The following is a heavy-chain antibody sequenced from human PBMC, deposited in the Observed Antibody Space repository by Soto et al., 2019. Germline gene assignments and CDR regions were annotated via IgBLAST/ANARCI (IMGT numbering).Heavy chain of an antibody. V-gene: IGHV3-21*04. CDR3: AKDAPGSGWLSDY. CDR2: ISSSSSYI. CDR1: GFTFSSYS. Sequence: PGGSLRLSCAASGFTFSSYSMNWVRQAPGKGLEWVSSISSSSSYIYYADSVKGRFTISRDNAKNSLYLQMNSLRAEDTAVYYCAKDAPGSGWLSDYWGQGTLVIVSS. D-gene: IGHD3-22*01. J-gene: IGHJ4*02.